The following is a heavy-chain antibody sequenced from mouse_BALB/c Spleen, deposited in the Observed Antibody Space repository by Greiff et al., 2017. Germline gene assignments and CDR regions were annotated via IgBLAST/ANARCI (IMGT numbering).Heavy chain of an antibody. V-gene: IGHV1-87*01. CDR2: IYPGDGDT. J-gene: IGHJ2*01. CDR3: AREAYYGSSFDY. D-gene: IGHD1-1*01. CDR1: GYTFTSYW. Sequence: VQLQQSGAELARPGASVKLSCKASGYTFTSYWMQWVKQRPGQGLEWIGAIYPGDGDTRYTQKFKGKATLTADKSSSTAYMQLSSLASEDSAVYYCAREAYYGSSFDYWGQGTTLTVSS.